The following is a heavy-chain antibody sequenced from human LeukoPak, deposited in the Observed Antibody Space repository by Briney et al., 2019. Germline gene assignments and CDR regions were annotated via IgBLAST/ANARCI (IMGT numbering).Heavy chain of an antibody. J-gene: IGHJ6*02. V-gene: IGHV3-21*01. D-gene: IGHD1-26*01. CDR2: ISSRSTYI. Sequence: GGSLRLSCAAAGFTFSSYSMNWVRQAPGKGLEWVSSISSRSTYIYYADSVKGRFTISRDNAKNSLYLQMNSLRAEDTAVYYCARDGRYGFGMDVWGQGTTVTVSS. CDR3: ARDGRYGFGMDV. CDR1: GFTFSSYS.